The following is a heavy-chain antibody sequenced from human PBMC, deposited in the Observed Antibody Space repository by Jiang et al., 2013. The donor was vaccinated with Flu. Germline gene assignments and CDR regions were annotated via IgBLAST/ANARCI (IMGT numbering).Heavy chain of an antibody. CDR2: IWYDGSNK. CDR3: ARDLGWIQRVFDY. J-gene: IGHJ4*02. D-gene: IGHD5-18*01. V-gene: IGHV3-33*01. Sequence: AVIWYDGSNKYYADSVKGRFTISRDNSKNTLYLQMNSLRAEDTAVYYCARDLGWIQRVFDYWGQGTLVTVSS.